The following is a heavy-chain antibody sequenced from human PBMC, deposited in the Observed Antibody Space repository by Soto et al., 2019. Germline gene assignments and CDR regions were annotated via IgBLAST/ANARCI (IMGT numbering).Heavy chain of an antibody. J-gene: IGHJ4*02. CDR3: AKDGRIAAAGFV. CDR2: ISYDGSNK. D-gene: IGHD6-13*01. CDR1: GFTFSSYG. Sequence: QVQLVESGGGVVQPGRSLRLSCAASGFTFSSYGMHWVRQAPGKGLEWVAVISYDGSNKYYADSVKGRFTISRDNSKNTLYLQMNSLRAEDTAVYYCAKDGRIAAAGFVWGQGTLVTVSS. V-gene: IGHV3-30*18.